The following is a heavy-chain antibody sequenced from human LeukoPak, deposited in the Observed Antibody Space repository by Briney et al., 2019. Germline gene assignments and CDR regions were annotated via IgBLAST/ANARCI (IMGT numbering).Heavy chain of an antibody. CDR2: ISYDGSNK. CDR1: GFTVSSNY. Sequence: GGSLRLSCAASGFTVSSNYMSWVRQAPGKGLEWVAVISYDGSNKYYADSVKGRFTISRDNSKNTLYLQMNSLRAEDTAVYYCAKEYDSSGSDYWGQGTLVTVSS. CDR3: AKEYDSSGSDY. J-gene: IGHJ4*02. V-gene: IGHV3-30*18. D-gene: IGHD3-22*01.